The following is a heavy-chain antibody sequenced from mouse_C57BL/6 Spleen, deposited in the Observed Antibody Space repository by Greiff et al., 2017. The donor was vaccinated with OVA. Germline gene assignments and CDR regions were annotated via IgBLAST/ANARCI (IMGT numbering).Heavy chain of an antibody. CDR2: IYPGDGDT. CDR3: ARRFYYGSKDYAMDY. Sequence: QVQLQQSGAELVKPGASVKISCKASGYAFSSYWMNWVKQRPGKGLEWIGQIYPGDGDTNYNGKFKGKATLTADKSSSTAYMQLSSLTSEDSAVYFCARRFYYGSKDYAMDYWGQGTSVTVSS. J-gene: IGHJ4*01. D-gene: IGHD1-1*01. CDR1: GYAFSSYW. V-gene: IGHV1-80*01.